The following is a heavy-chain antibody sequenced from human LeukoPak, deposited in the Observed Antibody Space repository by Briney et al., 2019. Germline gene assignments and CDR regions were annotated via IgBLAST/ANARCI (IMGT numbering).Heavy chain of an antibody. CDR1: GFTFSSYA. D-gene: IGHD3-22*01. Sequence: GGSLRLSCAASGFTFSSYAMHWVRQAPGKGLEWVAVISYDGSNKYYADSVKGRFTISRDNSKNTLYLQMNSLRAEDTAVYYCAREGYDGSGSYYYYYYMDVWGKGTTVTVSS. CDR2: ISYDGSNK. CDR3: AREGYDGSGSYYYYYYMDV. V-gene: IGHV3-30*01. J-gene: IGHJ6*03.